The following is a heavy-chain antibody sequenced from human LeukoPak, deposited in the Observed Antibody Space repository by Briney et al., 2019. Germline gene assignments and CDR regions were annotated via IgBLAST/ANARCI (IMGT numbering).Heavy chain of an antibody. V-gene: IGHV4-39*01. D-gene: IGHD6-13*01. CDR3: ARDSSSDNWFDP. CDR2: IYYGGST. J-gene: IGHJ5*02. Sequence: SETLSLTCTVSGGSISSSSYYWGWIRQPPGKGLEWIGSIYYGGSTYYNPSLKSRVTISVDTSKNQFSLKLSSVTAADTAVYYCARDSSSDNWFDPWGQGTLVTVSS. CDR1: GGSISSSSYY.